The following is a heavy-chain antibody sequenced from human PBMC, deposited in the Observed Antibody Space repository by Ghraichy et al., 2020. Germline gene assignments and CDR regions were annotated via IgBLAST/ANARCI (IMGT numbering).Heavy chain of an antibody. D-gene: IGHD1-26*01. V-gene: IGHV3-30*18. CDR3: VKDSSTIVGSYFHFDF. Sequence: GGSLRLSCAASRFALSTFAMHWVRQAPGNGLEWVAAVSNDEREIFYTESVKGRFTISRDNSKYILYLEMDSLTLDDTAVYYCVKDSSTIVGSYFHFDFWGQGTLVTVSS. J-gene: IGHJ4*02. CDR1: RFALSTFA. CDR2: VSNDEREI.